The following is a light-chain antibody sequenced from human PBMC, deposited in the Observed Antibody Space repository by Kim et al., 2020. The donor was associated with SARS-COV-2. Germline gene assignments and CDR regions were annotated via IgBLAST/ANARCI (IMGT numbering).Light chain of an antibody. V-gene: IGLV3-19*01. CDR1: SLRSYY. CDR2: GKN. CDR3: NSRGSNDNVL. J-gene: IGLJ2*01. Sequence: ARGKNGRIKCQGDSLRSYYATWYQQKPGQAPIVVIYGKNNRPSGIPDRFSGSSSGDTASLTITGTQAGDEADYYCNSRGSNDNVLFGGGTQLTVL.